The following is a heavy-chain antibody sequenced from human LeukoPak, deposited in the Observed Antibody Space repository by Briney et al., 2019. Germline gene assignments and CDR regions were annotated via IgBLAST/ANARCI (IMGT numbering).Heavy chain of an antibody. CDR2: MNPISGNT. V-gene: IGHV1-8*01. CDR1: GYTFTSYD. J-gene: IGHJ6*02. Sequence: SVKVSCKASGYTFTSYDINWVRQATGQGLEWMGWMNPISGNTGYAQKFQGRVTMTRNTSISAAYMELSSLRSEDTAVYYCARVPLPNYYYYGMDVWGQGTTVTVSS. CDR3: ARVPLPNYYYYGMDV.